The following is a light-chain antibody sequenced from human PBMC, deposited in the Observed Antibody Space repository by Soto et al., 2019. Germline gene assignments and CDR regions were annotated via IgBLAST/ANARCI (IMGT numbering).Light chain of an antibody. Sequence: DIRMTQSPSSLSASVGDRVTITCRASQSISAHLNWYQQKPGKAPKVLIYAAINLESGVPSRFSGSGSGTVFTLTISSLQPEDFATYYCQQGYTTPGTFGQGTKVE. CDR3: QQGYTTPGT. V-gene: IGKV1-39*01. CDR1: QSISAH. J-gene: IGKJ1*01. CDR2: AAI.